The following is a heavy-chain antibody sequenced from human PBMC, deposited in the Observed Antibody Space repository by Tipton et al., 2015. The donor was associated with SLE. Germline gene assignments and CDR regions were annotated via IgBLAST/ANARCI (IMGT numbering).Heavy chain of an antibody. CDR1: GGSISSVGYY. CDR2: IYHSGST. CDR3: AREKSGHGYFDS. V-gene: IGHV4-31*02. J-gene: IGHJ4*02. Sequence: LRLSCAVSGGSISSVGYYWSWIRQHPGKGLEWTGHIYHSGSTFYSPSLRSRVTISVDTSKNQFSLRLISVTAADTAVYYCAREKSGHGYFDSWGQGSLVTVSS. D-gene: IGHD5-12*01.